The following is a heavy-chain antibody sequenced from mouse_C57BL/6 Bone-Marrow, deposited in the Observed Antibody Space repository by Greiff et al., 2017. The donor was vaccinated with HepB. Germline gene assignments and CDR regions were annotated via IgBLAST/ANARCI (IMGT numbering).Heavy chain of an antibody. D-gene: IGHD4-1*01. V-gene: IGHV3-5*01. CDR1: GISITTGNYR. Sequence: EVHLVESGPGLVKPSQTVFLTCTVTGISITTGNYRWSWIRQFPGNKLEWIVYIYYSGTITYNPSLTSRTTITRDTPKNQYFLVMNSLTAEDTATYYCARDGWDADFDVWGTGTTVTVSS. CDR2: IYYSGTI. J-gene: IGHJ1*03. CDR3: ARDGWDADFDV.